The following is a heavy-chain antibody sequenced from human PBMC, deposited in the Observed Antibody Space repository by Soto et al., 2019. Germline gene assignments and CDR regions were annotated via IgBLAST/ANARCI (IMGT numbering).Heavy chain of an antibody. Sequence: LSLTCTVSGGSISSYYWSWIRQPPGKGLEWIGYIYYSGSTNYNPSLKSRVTISVDTSKNQFSLKLSSVTAADTAVYYCAREDIVVVPAAMQGGGAGMDVWGQGTTVTVSS. J-gene: IGHJ6*02. V-gene: IGHV4-59*01. CDR3: AREDIVVVPAAMQGGGAGMDV. CDR2: IYYSGST. CDR1: GGSISSYY. D-gene: IGHD2-2*01.